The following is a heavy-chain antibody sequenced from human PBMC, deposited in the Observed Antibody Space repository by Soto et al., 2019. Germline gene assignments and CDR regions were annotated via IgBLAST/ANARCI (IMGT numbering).Heavy chain of an antibody. CDR1: GYSFTSYW. J-gene: IGHJ5*02. CDR2: IDPSDSYT. Sequence: GESLKISCKGSGYSFTSYWISWVRQMPGKGLEWMGRIDPSDSYTNYSPSFQGHVTISADKSISTAYLQWSSLKASDTAMYYCAQGPRNYDNNWFDTWGQGTLVTVSS. CDR3: AQGPRNYDNNWFDT. V-gene: IGHV5-10-1*01. D-gene: IGHD4-4*01.